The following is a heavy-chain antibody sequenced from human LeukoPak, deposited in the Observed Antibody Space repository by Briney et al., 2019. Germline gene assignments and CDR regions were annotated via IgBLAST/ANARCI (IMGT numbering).Heavy chain of an antibody. J-gene: IGHJ6*03. CDR3: VGLRVFPGDYYYMDV. Sequence: SETLSLTCTVCGVSIGSRTYYWGWVRQTPGEGPEWIGTAWYIGSTAYNPSPRDRVTFSVDTSTNHLSLNLTSTTAADTAVYYCVGLRVFPGDYYYMDVWGKGTTVTASS. CDR1: GVSIGSRTYY. D-gene: IGHD2-21*01. V-gene: IGHV4-39*02. CDR2: AWYIGST.